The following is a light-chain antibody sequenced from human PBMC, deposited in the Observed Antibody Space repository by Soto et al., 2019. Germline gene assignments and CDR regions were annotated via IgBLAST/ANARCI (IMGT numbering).Light chain of an antibody. J-gene: IGKJ3*01. V-gene: IGKV3-15*01. CDR2: GAS. Sequence: EIVMTQSPATLSVSPGERATLSCRASQSISSNLAWYQQKPGQAPRLLFYGASTRATGIPARFSGSGSGTDFTLTISSLQSEDFAVYYCQQYNNWPPDTFGPGTKVDIK. CDR1: QSISSN. CDR3: QQYNNWPPDT.